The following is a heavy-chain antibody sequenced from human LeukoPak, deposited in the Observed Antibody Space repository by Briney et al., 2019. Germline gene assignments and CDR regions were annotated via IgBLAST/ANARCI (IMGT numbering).Heavy chain of an antibody. CDR3: ARVFHESAEFYYDFWSGPPTDAFDI. J-gene: IGHJ3*02. V-gene: IGHV1-8*03. CDR2: MNPNSGNT. CDR1: GYTFTSYD. Sequence: GASVKVSCKASGYTFTSYDINWVRQATGQGLEWMGWMNPNSGNTGYAQKFQGRVTITRNTSISTAYMELSSLRSEDTAVYYCARVFHESAEFYYDFWSGPPTDAFDIWGQGTMVTVSS. D-gene: IGHD3-3*01.